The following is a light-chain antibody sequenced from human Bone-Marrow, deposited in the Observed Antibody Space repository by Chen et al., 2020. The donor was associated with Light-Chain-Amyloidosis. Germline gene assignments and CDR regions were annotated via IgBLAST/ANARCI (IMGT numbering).Light chain of an antibody. CDR1: SSDVGGDNH. J-gene: IGLJ1*01. CDR3: SSYTITNTLV. Sequence: QSALTQPASVSGSPGQSITISCTGTSSDVGGDNHVSWYQQHPDKAPKLMIYEVTNRPSWVPVRFSGSNSDNTASLTISELQTEDEADYFCSSYTITNTLVFGSGTRVTVL. V-gene: IGLV2-14*01. CDR2: EVT.